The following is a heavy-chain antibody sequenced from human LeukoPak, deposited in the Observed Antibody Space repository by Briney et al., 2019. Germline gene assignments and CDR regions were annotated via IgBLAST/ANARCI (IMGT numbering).Heavy chain of an antibody. J-gene: IGHJ5*02. CDR1: GGSISSYY. CDR3: ARRYFDWLLYNNWFDP. V-gene: IGHV4-59*01. D-gene: IGHD3-9*01. Sequence: PSETLSLTCTVSGGSISSYYWSWIRQPPGKGLEWIGYIYYSGSTNYNPSLKSRVTISVDTSKNQFSLKLSSVTAADTAVYYCARRYFDWLLYNNWFDPWGQGTLVTVSS. CDR2: IYYSGST.